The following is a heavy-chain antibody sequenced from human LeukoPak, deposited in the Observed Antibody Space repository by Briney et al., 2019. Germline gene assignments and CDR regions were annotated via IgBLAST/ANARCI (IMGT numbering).Heavy chain of an antibody. D-gene: IGHD3-10*01. CDR3: ARDYGRSRDYGMDV. Sequence: GGTLRLSCAASGFTFSNYWMHWVRQAPGKGLVWVSRINSDGSSTTYADSVKGRFTISRDNAKNTLYLQMNSLRAEDTAVYYCARDYGRSRDYGMDVWGQGTTVTVSS. CDR2: INSDGSST. J-gene: IGHJ6*02. V-gene: IGHV3-74*01. CDR1: GFTFSNYW.